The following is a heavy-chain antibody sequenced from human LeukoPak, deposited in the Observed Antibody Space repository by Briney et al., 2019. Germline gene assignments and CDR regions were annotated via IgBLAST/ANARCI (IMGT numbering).Heavy chain of an antibody. D-gene: IGHD3-10*01. V-gene: IGHV4-39*01. CDR3: ARHQGK. CDR1: GGSVSSTSYY. Sequence: PSETLSLTCSVSGGSVSSTSYYWGWIRQPPGKGLEWIGSIYYTGSTYYNPSLKSRITMSVDTSKNQFSLRWSSVTAADTAVYYCARHQGKWGQGTLVTVSS. CDR2: IYYTGST. J-gene: IGHJ4*02.